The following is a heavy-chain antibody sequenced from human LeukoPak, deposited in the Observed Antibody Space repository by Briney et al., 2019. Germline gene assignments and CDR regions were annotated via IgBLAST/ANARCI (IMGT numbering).Heavy chain of an antibody. D-gene: IGHD3-16*01. CDR2: ISSSGYTT. J-gene: IGHJ4*02. Sequence: GGSLRLSCAASGSTFSDYYMSWIRQAPGKGLEWVSYISSSGYTTYYADSVKGRFTISRDNAKNSLYLQMDSLRAEETAVYYCVRELGEATTPDYWGQGTLVTVSS. CDR3: VRELGEATTPDY. V-gene: IGHV3-11*04. CDR1: GSTFSDYY.